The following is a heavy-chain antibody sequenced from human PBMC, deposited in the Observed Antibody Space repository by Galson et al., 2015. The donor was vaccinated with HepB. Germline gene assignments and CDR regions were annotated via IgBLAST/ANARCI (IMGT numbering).Heavy chain of an antibody. J-gene: IGHJ4*02. V-gene: IGHV1-69*13. CDR1: GGTFSSYG. CDR2: IIPIFGTA. Sequence: SVKVSCKASGGTFSSYGVSWVRQAPGQGLEWMGGIIPIFGTANYAQKFQGRVTITADESTSTAYMELSSLRSEDTAVYYCARGLLTIFGVYYFDYWGQGTLVTVSS. CDR3: ARGLLTIFGVYYFDY. D-gene: IGHD3-3*01.